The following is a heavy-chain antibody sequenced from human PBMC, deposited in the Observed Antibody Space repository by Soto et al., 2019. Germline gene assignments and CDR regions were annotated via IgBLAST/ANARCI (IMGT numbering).Heavy chain of an antibody. V-gene: IGHV1-18*04. CDR1: GHTFTSYG. J-gene: IGHJ4*02. CDR2: ISAYNGNT. CDR3: ARTLVAGTLGDFDY. Sequence: ASVKVSCKASGHTFTSYGISWVRQAPGQGLEGMGWISAYNGNTNYAQKLQGRVTMTTDTSTSTAYMELRSLGSDDTAVYYCARTLVAGTLGDFDYWGQGTLVTVSS. D-gene: IGHD6-19*01.